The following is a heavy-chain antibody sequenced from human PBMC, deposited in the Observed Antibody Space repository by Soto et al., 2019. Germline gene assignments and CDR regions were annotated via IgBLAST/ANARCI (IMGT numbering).Heavy chain of an antibody. J-gene: IGHJ4*02. V-gene: IGHV4-39*01. CDR2: IYYSGST. D-gene: IGHD2-2*01. CDR3: ARHPEKDIVVVPAAMGEFDY. CDR1: GGSISSSSYY. Sequence: SETLSLTCTVSGGSISSSSYYWGRIRQPPGKGLEWIGSIYYSGSTYYNPSLKSRVTISVDTSKNQFSLKLSSVTAADTAVYYCARHPEKDIVVVPAAMGEFDYWGQGTLVTVSS.